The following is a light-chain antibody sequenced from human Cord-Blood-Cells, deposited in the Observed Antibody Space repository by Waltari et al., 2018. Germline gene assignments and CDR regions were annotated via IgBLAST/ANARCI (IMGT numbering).Light chain of an antibody. V-gene: IGKV1-39*01. J-gene: IGKJ5*01. CDR1: QSLSSY. CDR3: QQSYSTPPIT. CDR2: AAS. Sequence: DIQMTQSPSSLSASVVDRVTITCRASQSLSSYLNWYQQKPGKAPKLLIYAASSLQSGVPSRFSGSGSGTDFTLTISSLQPEDFATYYCQQSYSTPPITFGQGTRLEIK.